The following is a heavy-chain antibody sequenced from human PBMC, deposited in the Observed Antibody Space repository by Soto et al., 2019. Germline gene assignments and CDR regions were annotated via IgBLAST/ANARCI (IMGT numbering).Heavy chain of an antibody. V-gene: IGHV2-5*02. CDR2: IYWDDDK. Sequence: SGPTLVNPTQTLTLTCTFSGFSLSTSGVGVGWIRQPPGKALEWLALIYWDDDKRYSPSLKSRLTITKDTSKNQVVLTMTNMDPLDTATYYCAHQLQYTIYYYYYGMDVWGRGTPVTVSS. J-gene: IGHJ6*02. CDR1: GFSLSTSGVG. CDR3: AHQLQYTIYYYYYGMDV. D-gene: IGHD4-4*01.